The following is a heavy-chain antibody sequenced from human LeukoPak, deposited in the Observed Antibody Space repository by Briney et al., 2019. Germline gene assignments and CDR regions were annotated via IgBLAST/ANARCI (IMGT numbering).Heavy chain of an antibody. J-gene: IGHJ4*02. CDR3: ARHFKGSFYFDY. V-gene: IGHV4-59*08. Sequence: SETLSLTCTVSSGSIYGYYWSWIRQPPGKGLEWIGYIYFTGSTNYNPSLKSRVTISVDTSKYQFSLKLSSVIAADTAIYYCARHFKGSFYFDYWGQGTLVTVSS. D-gene: IGHD3-16*02. CDR1: SGSIYGYY. CDR2: IYFTGST.